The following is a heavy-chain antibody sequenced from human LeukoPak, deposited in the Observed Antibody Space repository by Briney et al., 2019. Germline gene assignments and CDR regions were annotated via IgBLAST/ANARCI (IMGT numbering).Heavy chain of an antibody. D-gene: IGHD6-13*01. CDR2: IYYSGST. Sequence: SQTLSLTCTVSGGSISSGGYYWSWIRQHPGKGLEWIGYIYYSGSTYYNPSLKSRVTISVDTSKNQFSLKLSSVTAADTAVYYCARVSAAGIYFDYWGQGTLVTVSS. CDR1: GGSISSGGYY. CDR3: ARVSAAGIYFDY. J-gene: IGHJ4*02. V-gene: IGHV4-31*03.